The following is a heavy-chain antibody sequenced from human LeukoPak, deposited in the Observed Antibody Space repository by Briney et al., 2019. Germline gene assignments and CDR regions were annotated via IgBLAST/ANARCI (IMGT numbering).Heavy chain of an antibody. D-gene: IGHD3-10*02. V-gene: IGHV3-48*03. J-gene: IGHJ6*04. CDR3: AELGITMIGGV. Sequence: GSLRLSCAASGFTFSSYEMNWVRQAPGKGLEWVSYISSSGSNIYYADSVKGRFTISRDNAKDSLYLQMKSLRAEDTAVYYCAELGITMIGGVWGKGTTVTISS. CDR2: ISSSGSNI. CDR1: GFTFSSYE.